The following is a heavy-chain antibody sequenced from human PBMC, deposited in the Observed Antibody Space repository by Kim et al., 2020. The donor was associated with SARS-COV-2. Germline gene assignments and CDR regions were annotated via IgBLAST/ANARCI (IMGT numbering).Heavy chain of an antibody. CDR1: GGSIDSSSY. J-gene: IGHJ4*02. Sequence: SETLSLTCTVSGGSIDSSSYWGWVRQPPGKGLEWIANIYYTGSTYYNSSLKSRVTISVETSKNQFSLRLNSVTAADTGVYYCARGHCGDSRDPFDSWGQGTLVSVPP. D-gene: IGHD4-17*01. V-gene: IGHV4-39*01. CDR3: ARGHCGDSRDPFDS. CDR2: IYYTGST.